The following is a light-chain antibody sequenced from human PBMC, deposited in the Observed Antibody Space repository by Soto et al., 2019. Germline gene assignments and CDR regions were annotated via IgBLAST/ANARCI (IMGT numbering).Light chain of an antibody. Sequence: QSALTQPASVSGSPGQSIAISCTVTSSDVGAYNFVSWYQHHPGKAPKLLLYDVSDRPSGVSDRFSGSRSGNTASLTISALQAEDEADYYCCSYAGSNIHYVFGTRTKLTVL. J-gene: IGLJ1*01. V-gene: IGLV2-14*03. CDR2: DVS. CDR1: SSDVGAYNF. CDR3: CSYAGSNIHYV.